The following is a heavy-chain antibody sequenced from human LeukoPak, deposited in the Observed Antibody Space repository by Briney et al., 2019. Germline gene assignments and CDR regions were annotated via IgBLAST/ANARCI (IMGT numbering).Heavy chain of an antibody. CDR3: ARHGRLIVVVTAAMYYFDY. D-gene: IGHD2-2*01. CDR2: IYYSGST. J-gene: IGHJ4*02. CDR1: GGSISSSSYY. Sequence: SETLSLTCTVSGGSISSSSYYWGWISQPPGKGLEWIGSIYYSGSTYYNPSLKSRVTISVDTSKNQFSLKLSSVTAADTAVYYCARHGRLIVVVTAAMYYFDYWGQGTLVTVSS. V-gene: IGHV4-39*01.